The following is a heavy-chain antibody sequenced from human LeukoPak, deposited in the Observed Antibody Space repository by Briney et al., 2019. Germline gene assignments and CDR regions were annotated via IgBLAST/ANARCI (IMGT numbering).Heavy chain of an antibody. CDR1: GFTLSSVW. CDR2: IKSKSDGETT. J-gene: IGHJ6*02. D-gene: IGHD3-3*02. Sequence: GVSLRLSCAASGFTLSSVWMSWVRQAPGKGLEWVGRIKSKSDGETTDYAAHVEARFIISTDESKNMLFLQVNRLKTEDTAVYFCTSPAFSGKSPYGLDVWGQGTTVTVS. V-gene: IGHV3-15*01. CDR3: TSPAFSGKSPYGLDV.